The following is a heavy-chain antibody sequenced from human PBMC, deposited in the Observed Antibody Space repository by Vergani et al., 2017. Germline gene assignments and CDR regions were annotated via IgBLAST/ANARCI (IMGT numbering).Heavy chain of an antibody. CDR3: ARRHILTPFGMDV. Sequence: EVQLVQSGAEVKKPGESLRISCKVSGYSFTSYWISWVRQMPGKGLEWMGRIDPSDSYTTYSPSFQGHVTIPADKAISTAYLQWSSVKASDTAMYYCARRHILTPFGMDVWGQGTTVTVSS. J-gene: IGHJ6*02. D-gene: IGHD3-9*01. CDR1: GYSFTSYW. V-gene: IGHV5-10-1*03. CDR2: IDPSDSYT.